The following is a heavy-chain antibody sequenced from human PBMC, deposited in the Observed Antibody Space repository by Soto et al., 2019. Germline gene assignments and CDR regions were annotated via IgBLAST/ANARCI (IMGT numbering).Heavy chain of an antibody. V-gene: IGHV1-69*13. CDR2: IIPISGTA. CDR1: GGTFSSYA. CDR3: ARDHYYYYGMDV. Sequence: SVKVSCKASGGTFSSYAISWVRQAPGQGLEWMGGIIPISGTANYAQKFQGRVTITADESTSTAYMELSSLRSEDTAVYYCARDHYYYYGMDVWGQGTTVTVSS. J-gene: IGHJ6*02.